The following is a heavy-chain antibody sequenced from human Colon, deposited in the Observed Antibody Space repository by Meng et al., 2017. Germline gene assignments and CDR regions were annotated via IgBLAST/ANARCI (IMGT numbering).Heavy chain of an antibody. D-gene: IGHD4-17*01. CDR3: ARDRKHYGERGWFDP. Sequence: QARGQAPGPGLVQPSQTLSPTCTVSGGSISSGDYYWSWIRQPPGKGLEWIGYIYYSGSTYSNASLKSRVTISIDRSKNQFSLKLSSVTAADTAVYYCARDRKHYGERGWFDPWGQGTLVTVSS. CDR1: GGSISSGDYY. V-gene: IGHV4-30-4*01. CDR2: IYYSGST. J-gene: IGHJ5*02.